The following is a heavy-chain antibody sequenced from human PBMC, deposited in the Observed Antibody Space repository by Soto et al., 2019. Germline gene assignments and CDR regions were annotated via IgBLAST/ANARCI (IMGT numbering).Heavy chain of an antibody. CDR3: ARHESAAAAGTRGAAADY. D-gene: IGHD6-13*01. V-gene: IGHV5-51*01. CDR2: IYPGDSDT. Sequence: GESLKISCKGSGYSFTSYWIGWVRQMPGKGLEWMGIIYPGDSDTRYSPSFQGQVTISADKSISTAYLQWSSLKASDTAMYYCARHESAAAAGTRGAAADYWGQGTLVTVSS. J-gene: IGHJ4*02. CDR1: GYSFTSYW.